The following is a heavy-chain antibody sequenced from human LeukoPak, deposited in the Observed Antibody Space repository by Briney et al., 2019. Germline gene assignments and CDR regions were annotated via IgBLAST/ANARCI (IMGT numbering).Heavy chain of an antibody. CDR1: GFTFSSYG. Sequence: GGSLRLSCAASGFTFSSYGMHWVRQASGKGLEWVAFTRYDGSNKYYADSVKGRFTISRDNSKNTLYLQMNSLRAEDTAVYYCAKDLWGSVPYHAFDIWGQGTMVTVSS. CDR2: TRYDGSNK. V-gene: IGHV3-30*02. CDR3: AKDLWGSVPYHAFDI. J-gene: IGHJ3*02. D-gene: IGHD2-2*01.